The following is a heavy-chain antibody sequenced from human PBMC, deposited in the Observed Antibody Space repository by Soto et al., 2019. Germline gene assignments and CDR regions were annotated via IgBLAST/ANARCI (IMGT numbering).Heavy chain of an antibody. J-gene: IGHJ3*02. CDR2: IKSKTDGGTT. CDR3: TTRLRYFGWLLIGGDAFDI. CDR1: GFTFSNAW. D-gene: IGHD3-9*01. Sequence: EVQLVESGGGLVKPGGSLRLSCAASGFTFSNAWMNWVRQAPGKGLEWVGRIKSKTDGGTTDYAAPVKGRFTISRDDSKNTLYLQINSLKTEDTAVYYCTTRLRYFGWLLIGGDAFDIWGQGTMVTVSS. V-gene: IGHV3-15*07.